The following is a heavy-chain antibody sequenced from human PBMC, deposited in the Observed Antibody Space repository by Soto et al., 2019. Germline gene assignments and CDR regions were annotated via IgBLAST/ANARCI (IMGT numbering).Heavy chain of an antibody. CDR2: IYYSGST. Sequence: SETLSLTCTVSGGSISSSSYYWGWICQPPGKGLEWIGIIYYSGSTYYNPSLKSRVTISVDTSKNQFSLKLSSVTAADTAVYYCAVNVEGYCSGGSCGFRYYYYYMDVWRKGTTVTSP. CDR1: GGSISSSSYY. V-gene: IGHV4-39*01. D-gene: IGHD2-15*01. J-gene: IGHJ6*03. CDR3: AVNVEGYCSGGSCGFRYYYYYMDV.